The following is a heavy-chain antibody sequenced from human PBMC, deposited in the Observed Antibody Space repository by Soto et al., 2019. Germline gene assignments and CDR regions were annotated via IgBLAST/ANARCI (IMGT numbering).Heavy chain of an antibody. Sequence: ASVKVSSKASGYTFTSYDMNWVRQATGQGLEWMGWMNPNSGNTGYAQKFQGRVTMTRNTSISTAYMELSSLRSEDTAVYYCARGYCSGGSCYYYYYYYMDVWGKGTTVTVSS. D-gene: IGHD2-15*01. CDR2: MNPNSGNT. CDR1: GYTFTSYD. CDR3: ARGYCSGGSCYYYYYYYMDV. V-gene: IGHV1-8*01. J-gene: IGHJ6*03.